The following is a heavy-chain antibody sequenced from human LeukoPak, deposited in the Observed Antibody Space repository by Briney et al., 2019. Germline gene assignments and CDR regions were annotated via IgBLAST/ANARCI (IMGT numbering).Heavy chain of an antibody. CDR2: INPNSGGT. J-gene: IGHJ4*02. CDR3: ARVAYGNNATPFDH. D-gene: IGHD4-11*01. Sequence: ASVTVSCKASGYIFTDYYIHWVRQAPGQGPEWMGRINPNSGGTDSAQKFQGRVTMTRVTSNTTVYMEMRRLTSDDTAVYYCARVAYGNNATPFDHWGQGTLVIVSS. CDR1: GYIFTDYY. V-gene: IGHV1-2*06.